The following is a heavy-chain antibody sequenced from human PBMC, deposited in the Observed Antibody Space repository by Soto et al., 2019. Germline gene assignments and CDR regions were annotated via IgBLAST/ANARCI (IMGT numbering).Heavy chain of an antibody. D-gene: IGHD2-2*01. CDR2: ISYDGSNK. V-gene: IGHV3-30*18. J-gene: IGHJ6*02. CDR1: GFTFSSYG. Sequence: QVQLVESGGGVVQPGRSLRLSCAASGFTFSSYGMHWVRQAPGKGLEWVAVISYDGSNKYYADSVKGRFTISRDNSKNTLYLQMNSLRAEDTAVYYCAKDKGRGVLVPAAMPFYGMDVWGQGTTVTVSS. CDR3: AKDKGRGVLVPAAMPFYGMDV.